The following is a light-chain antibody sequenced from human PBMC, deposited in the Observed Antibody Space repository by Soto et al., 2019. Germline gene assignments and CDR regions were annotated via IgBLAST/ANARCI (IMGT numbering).Light chain of an antibody. CDR1: QSISTW. Sequence: DIQMTQSPSTLSASVGDRVTITCRARQSISTWLAWYQQKPGKAPKLLIYKASSLESGVPSRFSGSGSGTEFTLTISSLQPDDFATYDCQQYNSSPWTFGQGTKVEIK. CDR3: QQYNSSPWT. J-gene: IGKJ1*01. V-gene: IGKV1-5*03. CDR2: KAS.